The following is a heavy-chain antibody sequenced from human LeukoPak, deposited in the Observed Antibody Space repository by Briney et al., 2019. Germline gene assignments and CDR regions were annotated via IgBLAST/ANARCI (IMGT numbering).Heavy chain of an antibody. D-gene: IGHD6-19*01. J-gene: IGHJ4*02. CDR3: ARSGWDGVRDFDY. CDR1: GYTFTSYG. V-gene: IGHV1-69*13. CDR2: IIPIFGTA. Sequence: ASVKVSCKASGYTFTSYGISWVRQAPGQGLEWMGGIIPIFGTANYAQKFQGRVTITADESTSTAYMELSSLRSEDTAVYYCARSGWDGVRDFDYWGQGTLVTVSS.